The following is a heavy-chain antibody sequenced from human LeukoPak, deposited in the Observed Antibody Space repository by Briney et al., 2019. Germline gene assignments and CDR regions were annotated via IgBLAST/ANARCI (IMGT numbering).Heavy chain of an antibody. D-gene: IGHD2-21*02. CDR1: GYTFTGYY. CDR2: INPNSGGT. Sequence: GASVKVSCKASGYTFTGYYMHWVRQAPGQGLEWMGWINPNSGGTNYAQKFQGRVTMTRDTSISTAYMELSRLRSDDTAVYYCARDRPVVTAISDRFDPWGQGTLVTVSS. CDR3: ARDRPVVTAISDRFDP. J-gene: IGHJ5*02. V-gene: IGHV1-2*02.